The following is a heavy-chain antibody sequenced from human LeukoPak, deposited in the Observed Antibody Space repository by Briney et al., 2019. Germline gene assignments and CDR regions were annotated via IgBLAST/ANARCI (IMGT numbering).Heavy chain of an antibody. D-gene: IGHD3-22*01. CDR1: GFTFSSYA. J-gene: IGHJ4*02. Sequence: PGGSLRLSCAASGFTFSSYAMSWVRQAPGKGLEWVSAISGSGGSTYYADSVKGRFTISRDNSKNTLYLQMNSLRAEDTAVYYCAKDGFDYYDSSGYYYFNYWGQGTLVTVSS. CDR3: AKDGFDYYDSSGYYYFNY. V-gene: IGHV3-23*01. CDR2: ISGSGGST.